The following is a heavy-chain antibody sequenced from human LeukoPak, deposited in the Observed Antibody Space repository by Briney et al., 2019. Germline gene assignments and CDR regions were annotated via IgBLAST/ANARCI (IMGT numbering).Heavy chain of an antibody. CDR2: TYYSGTT. CDR1: GGSISRSYSY. D-gene: IGHD3-10*01. J-gene: IGHJ4*02. Sequence: SETLSLTCTVSGGSISRSYSYWDWIRQPPGKGLEWIGNTYYSGTTYYNPSLKSRVTISVDTSKNQFSLRLNSVTAADTAVYYCARQGTMLRGMFDSWGQGTLVTVSS. V-gene: IGHV4-39*01. CDR3: ARQGTMLRGMFDS.